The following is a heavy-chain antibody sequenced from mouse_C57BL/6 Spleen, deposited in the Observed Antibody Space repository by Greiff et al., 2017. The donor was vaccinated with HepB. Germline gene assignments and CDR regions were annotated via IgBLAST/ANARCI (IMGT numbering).Heavy chain of an antibody. Sequence: QVQLQQPGAELVKPGASVKMSCKASGYTFTSYWITWVKQRPGQGLEWIGDIYPGSGSTNYNEKFKSKATLTVYTSSSTAYMQLSSLTSEDSAVYYCARGDDYYGSFWYFDVWGTGTTVTVSS. J-gene: IGHJ1*03. CDR1: GYTFTSYW. D-gene: IGHD1-1*01. CDR3: ARGDDYYGSFWYFDV. CDR2: IYPGSGST. V-gene: IGHV1-55*01.